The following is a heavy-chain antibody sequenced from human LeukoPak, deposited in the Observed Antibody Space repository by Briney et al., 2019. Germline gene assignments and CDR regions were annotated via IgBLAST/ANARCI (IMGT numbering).Heavy chain of an antibody. D-gene: IGHD2-15*01. V-gene: IGHV4-61*01. CDR2: IYYSGST. J-gene: IGHJ6*02. CDR1: GGSISSSNW. Sequence: SGTLSLTCAVSGGSISSSNWWSWIRQPPGKGLEWIGYIYYSGSTNYNPSLKSRVTISVDTSKNQFSLKLSSVTAADTAVYYCARRNCSGGSCYYYYYGMDVWGQGTTVTVSS. CDR3: ARRNCSGGSCYYYYYGMDV.